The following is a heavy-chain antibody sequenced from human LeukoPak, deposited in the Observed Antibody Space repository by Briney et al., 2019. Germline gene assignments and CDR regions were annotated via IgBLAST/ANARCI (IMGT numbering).Heavy chain of an antibody. CDR2: IIPIFGTA. J-gene: IGHJ5*02. D-gene: IGHD5-18*01. V-gene: IGHV1-69*06. CDR3: ARVPTAIGTAMAPFDP. Sequence: ASVKVSCKGSGGTFSSYAISWVRQAPGQGLEWMGGIIPIFGTANYAQKFQGRVTITADKSTSTAYMELSSLRSEDTAVYYCARVPTAIGTAMAPFDPWGQGTLVTVSS. CDR1: GGTFSSYA.